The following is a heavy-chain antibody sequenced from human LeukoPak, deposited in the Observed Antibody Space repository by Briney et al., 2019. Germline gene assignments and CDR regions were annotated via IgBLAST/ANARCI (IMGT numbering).Heavy chain of an antibody. CDR3: ARHEAYCGGDCYLNWFDP. Sequence: SETLSLTCSVSGYSISSGYYWGWIRQPPGKGLEWIGSIYHSGSTYYNPSLKSRVIISVDASKNLFSLKLSSVTAADTAVYYCARHEAYCGGDCYLNWFDPWGQGTLVTVSS. CDR1: GYSISSGYY. J-gene: IGHJ5*02. D-gene: IGHD2-21*02. V-gene: IGHV4-38-2*02. CDR2: IYHSGST.